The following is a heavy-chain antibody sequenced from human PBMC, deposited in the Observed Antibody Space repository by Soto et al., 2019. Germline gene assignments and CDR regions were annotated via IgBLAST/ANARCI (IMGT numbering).Heavy chain of an antibody. CDR3: ARICWGGHQADGTYV. CDR1: GGSINSYY. Sequence: SKTPSLTCTVSGGSINSYYWSCIRQPPGKGLEWIGYIYYSGSTNYNPSLKSRVTISVDTSKNQFSLKLRSVTAADTAVYYCARICWGGHQADGTYVCGQGTTASVS. CDR2: IYYSGST. D-gene: IGHD3-10*01. J-gene: IGHJ6*02. V-gene: IGHV4-59*01.